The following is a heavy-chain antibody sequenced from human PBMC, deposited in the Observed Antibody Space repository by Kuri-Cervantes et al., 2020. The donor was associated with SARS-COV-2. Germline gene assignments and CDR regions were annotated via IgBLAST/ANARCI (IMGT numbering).Heavy chain of an antibody. CDR3: ASNPNYDFWSGYFDY. CDR2: IYTSGST. CDR1: GGSISSGSYY. J-gene: IGHJ4*02. D-gene: IGHD3-3*01. V-gene: IGHV4-61*02. Sequence: SETLSLTCTVSGGSISSGSYYWSWIRQPAGKGLEWIGRIYTSGSTNYNPSLKSRVTISVDTSKNQLSLKLSSVTAADTAVYYCASNPNYDFWSGYFDYWGQGTLVTVSS.